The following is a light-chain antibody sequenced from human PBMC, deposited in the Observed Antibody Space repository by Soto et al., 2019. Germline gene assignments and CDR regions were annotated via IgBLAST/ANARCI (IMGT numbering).Light chain of an antibody. CDR2: GSS. CDR3: QQYNNWPPS. V-gene: IGKV3-15*01. CDR1: QSVSSN. Sequence: DIVMTQSPATLSLSPGERAPLSCRASQSVSSNLAWYQQKPGQAPRLLIYGSSTRATGIPARFSGSGSGTEFTLTISSLQSEDFAVYYCQQYNNWPPSFGGGTKVEIK. J-gene: IGKJ4*02.